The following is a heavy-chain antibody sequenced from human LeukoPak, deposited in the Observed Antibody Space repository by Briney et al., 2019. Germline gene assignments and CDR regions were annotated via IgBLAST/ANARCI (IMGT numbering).Heavy chain of an antibody. CDR1: GYSFTSYW. J-gene: IGHJ6*03. V-gene: IGHV5-51*01. CDR3: ARHRGYSYGYYYMDV. D-gene: IGHD5-18*01. Sequence: PGESLKISCKGPGYSFTSYWIGWVRQMPGKGLEWMGIIYPGDSDTRHSPSFQGQVTISADKSISTASLQWSSLKASDTAMYYYARHRGYSYGYYYMDVWGKGTTVTVSS. CDR2: IYPGDSDT.